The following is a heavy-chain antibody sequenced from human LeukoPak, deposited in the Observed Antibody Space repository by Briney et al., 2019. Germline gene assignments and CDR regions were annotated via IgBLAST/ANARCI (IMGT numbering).Heavy chain of an antibody. Sequence: GGSLRLSCAASGFTFGTSWTSWFRQAPGTGLEWVAHTSPDGRDTYYVDSVKGRFIISRDNPKNSLYLQMNSLRAEDTAVYYCAEWGSDFNYWGQGTLVTVSS. J-gene: IGHJ4*02. CDR1: GFTFGTSW. D-gene: IGHD3-16*01. CDR2: TSPDGRDT. V-gene: IGHV3-7*01. CDR3: AEWGSDFNY.